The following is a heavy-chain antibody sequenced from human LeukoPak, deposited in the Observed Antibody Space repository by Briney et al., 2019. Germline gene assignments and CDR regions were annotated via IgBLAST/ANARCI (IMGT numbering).Heavy chain of an antibody. CDR1: GYSISSGYY. J-gene: IGHJ4*02. CDR2: IYHSGST. Sequence: SETLSLTCAVSGYSISSGYYWGWIRQPPGKGVELIGSIYHSGSTYYNPSLKSRVTISVDTSKNQFSLKLSSVTAADTAVYYRARAYSKLDYWGQGNLVTVSS. D-gene: IGHD4-11*01. V-gene: IGHV4-38-2*01. CDR3: ARAYSKLDY.